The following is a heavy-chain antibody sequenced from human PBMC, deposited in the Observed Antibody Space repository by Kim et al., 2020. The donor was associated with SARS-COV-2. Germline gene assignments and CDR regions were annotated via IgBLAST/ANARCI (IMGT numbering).Heavy chain of an antibody. D-gene: IGHD1-26*01. CDR3: ARRSFSGCYYYFDY. Sequence: ADSVTCRFTISRDDAKNTLYLKMNSLRAEDTAVYYCARRSFSGCYYYFDYWGQGTLVTVSS. V-gene: IGHV3-74*01. J-gene: IGHJ4*02.